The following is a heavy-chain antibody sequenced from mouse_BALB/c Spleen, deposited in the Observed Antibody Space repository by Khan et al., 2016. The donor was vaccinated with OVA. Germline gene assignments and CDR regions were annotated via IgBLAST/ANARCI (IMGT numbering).Heavy chain of an antibody. Sequence: VQLQESGAELMKPGASVKIACKATGYTFSSYWIEWVKQRPGHGLEWIGEILPGRDITNYNEKFKGKATFPADTSSNTASMQLSSLTSEDSAVDYWAGGAGKTDGMDYWGQGTSVTVSS. CDR3: AGGAGKTDGMDY. D-gene: IGHD4-1*01. CDR2: ILPGRDIT. CDR1: GYTFSSYW. J-gene: IGHJ4*01. V-gene: IGHV1-9*01.